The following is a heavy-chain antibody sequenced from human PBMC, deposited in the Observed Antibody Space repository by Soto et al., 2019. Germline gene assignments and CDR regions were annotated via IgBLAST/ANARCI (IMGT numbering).Heavy chain of an antibody. CDR1: GFTFSSYE. Sequence: PGGSLRLSCAASGFTFSSYEMNWVRQAPGKGLEWVSYISSSGSTIYYADSVKGRFTISRDNAKNSLYLQMNSLRAEDTAVYYCARGFDYPIGLDVWGQGTTVTVS. CDR2: ISSSGSTI. V-gene: IGHV3-48*03. D-gene: IGHD3-9*01. J-gene: IGHJ6*02. CDR3: ARGFDYPIGLDV.